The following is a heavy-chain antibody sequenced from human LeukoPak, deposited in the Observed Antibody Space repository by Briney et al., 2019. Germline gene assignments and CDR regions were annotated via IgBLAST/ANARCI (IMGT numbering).Heavy chain of an antibody. Sequence: ASVKVSCKVSGYTLTELSMHWVRQAPGKGLEWMGGFDPEDDETIYAQKFQGRVTMTEDTSTDTAYMELNSLRSDDTAVYYCATDPGEIVPAAKGPRGDYCYGMDVWGQGTTVTVSS. J-gene: IGHJ6*02. CDR2: FDPEDDET. CDR1: GYTLTELS. CDR3: ATDPGEIVPAAKGPRGDYCYGMDV. V-gene: IGHV1-24*01. D-gene: IGHD2-2*01.